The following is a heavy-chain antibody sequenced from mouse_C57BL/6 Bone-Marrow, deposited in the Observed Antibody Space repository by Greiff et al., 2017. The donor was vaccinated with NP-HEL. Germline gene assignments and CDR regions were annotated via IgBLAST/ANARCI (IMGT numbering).Heavy chain of an antibody. Sequence: QVQLQQSGPELARPWASVKISCQAFYTFFRRVHFAIRDTNYWMQWVKQRPGPGPEWVGAIYPGIGDNSYHQKFKGKDTLTVDKSSSTAYMQLSSLTSEDSAVYYCACGHGAIAYWGQGTSVSVSS. CDR1: YTFFRRVH. V-gene: IGHV1-87*01. CDR2: GPGPEWVG. CDR3: SEDSAVYYCACGHGAIAY. J-gene: IGHJ4*01. D-gene: IGHD3-1*01.